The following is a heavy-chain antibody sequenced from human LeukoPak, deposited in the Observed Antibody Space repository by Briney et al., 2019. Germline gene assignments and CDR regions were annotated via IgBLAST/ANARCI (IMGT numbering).Heavy chain of an antibody. J-gene: IGHJ4*02. CDR1: GFTFSRYA. CDR2: ISYDGSNK. CDR3: SRAEQWLVPRFDY. V-gene: IGHV3-30*04. D-gene: IGHD6-19*01. Sequence: GGSLRLSCAAPGFTFSRYAMHWVRQAPGEGLEWVALISYDGSNKYYADSVKGRFTISRDNSKNTVYLQMNSLRVEDTAVYYCSRAEQWLVPRFDYWGQGTLLTVSS.